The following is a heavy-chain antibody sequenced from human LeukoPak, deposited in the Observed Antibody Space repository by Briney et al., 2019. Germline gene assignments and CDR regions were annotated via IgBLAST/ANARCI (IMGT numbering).Heavy chain of an antibody. CDR1: GFTFSSYG. CDR3: ARDDRSYAYYYYGMDV. D-gene: IGHD1-26*01. J-gene: IGHJ6*02. Sequence: GSLRLSCAASGFTFSSYGMHWVRQAPGKGLEWVAVISYDGSNKYYADSVKGRFTISRDNSKNTPYLQMNSLRAEDTAVYYCARDDRSYAYYYYGMDVWGQGTTVTVSS. CDR2: ISYDGSNK. V-gene: IGHV3-30*03.